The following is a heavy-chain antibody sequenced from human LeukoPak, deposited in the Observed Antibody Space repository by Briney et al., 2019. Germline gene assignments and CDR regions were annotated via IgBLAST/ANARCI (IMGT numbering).Heavy chain of an antibody. CDR2: INPSGGST. D-gene: IGHD5-18*01. J-gene: IGHJ5*02. CDR3: ARGAYSYGFTPGPNWFDP. CDR1: GYTFTSYY. V-gene: IGHV1-46*01. Sequence: ASVKVSCKASGYTFTSYYMHWVRQAPGQGLEWMGIINPSGGSTSYAQKFQGRVTMTRDMSTSTVYMELSSLRSEDTAVYYCARGAYSYGFTPGPNWFDPWGQGTLVTVSS.